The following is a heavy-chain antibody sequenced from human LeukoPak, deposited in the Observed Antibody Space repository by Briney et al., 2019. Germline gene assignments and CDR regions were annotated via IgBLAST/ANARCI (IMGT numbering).Heavy chain of an antibody. CDR1: GFTFSSYA. Sequence: GGSLRLSCAASGFTFSSYAMSWVRQAPGKGLEWVSAISGSGGSTYYADSVKGRFTISRDNSKNTLYLQMNSLRAEDTAVYYCAKVDTGGYCGGDCSFDFDYWGQGTLVTVSS. V-gene: IGHV3-23*01. CDR2: ISGSGGST. D-gene: IGHD2-21*02. CDR3: AKVDTGGYCGGDCSFDFDY. J-gene: IGHJ4*02.